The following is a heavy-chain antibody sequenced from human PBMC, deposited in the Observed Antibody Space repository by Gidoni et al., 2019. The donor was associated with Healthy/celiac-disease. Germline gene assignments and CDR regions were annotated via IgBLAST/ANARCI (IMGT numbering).Heavy chain of an antibody. CDR2: IKQDGSEK. D-gene: IGHD6-13*01. CDR3: ARAGDGAAAGRTHYYYYYMDV. J-gene: IGHJ6*03. Sequence: EVQLVESGGGLVQPGGSLRLSCAASGFTFSSYWMSWVRQAPGKGLEWGANIKQDGSEKYYVDSVKGRFTISRDNAKNSLYLQMNSLRAEDTAVYYCARAGDGAAAGRTHYYYYYMDVWGKGTTVTVSS. CDR1: GFTFSSYW. V-gene: IGHV3-7*03.